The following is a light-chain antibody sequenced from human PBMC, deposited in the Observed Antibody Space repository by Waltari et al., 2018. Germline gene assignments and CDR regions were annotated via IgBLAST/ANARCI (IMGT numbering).Light chain of an antibody. CDR3: QQYNTWAPLT. J-gene: IGKJ4*01. V-gene: IGKV3-15*01. Sequence: EIVITQSPATLSVSPGERATLSCRASQTITDNLAWYQQKPGQAPRLLIYGASSRATGVPARFSGSGSGTDFTLTISSLQSDDFAIYYCQQYNTWAPLTFGGGTKVEIK. CDR1: QTITDN. CDR2: GAS.